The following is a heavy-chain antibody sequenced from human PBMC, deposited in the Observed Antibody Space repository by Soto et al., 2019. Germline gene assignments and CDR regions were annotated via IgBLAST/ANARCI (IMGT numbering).Heavy chain of an antibody. Sequence: SETLSLTCTVSGGSISSGDYYWSWIRQPPGKGLEWIGYIYYSGSTYYNPSLKSRVTISVDTSKNQFSLKLSSVTAADTAVYYCARVRAGKNGRLNGESWGQGTLVTVSS. CDR3: ARVRAGKNGRLNGES. J-gene: IGHJ4*02. V-gene: IGHV4-30-4*01. D-gene: IGHD3-10*01. CDR1: GGSISSGDYY. CDR2: IYYSGST.